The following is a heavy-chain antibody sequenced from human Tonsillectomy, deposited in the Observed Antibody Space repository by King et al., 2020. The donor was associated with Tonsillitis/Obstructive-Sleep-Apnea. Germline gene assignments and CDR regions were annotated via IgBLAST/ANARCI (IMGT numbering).Heavy chain of an antibody. Sequence: VQLPQWGAGLLKPSETLSLTCAVYGGSFSGYYWSWIRQPPGKGLEWIGEINHSGTTNYNPSLKSRVTLSLDTSKNQFSLKLSSVTAADTAVYYCARNIVVVVAATDPFDYWGQGTLVTVSS. D-gene: IGHD2-15*01. CDR1: GGSFSGYY. J-gene: IGHJ4*02. CDR2: INHSGTT. V-gene: IGHV4-34*01. CDR3: ARNIVVVVAATDPFDY.